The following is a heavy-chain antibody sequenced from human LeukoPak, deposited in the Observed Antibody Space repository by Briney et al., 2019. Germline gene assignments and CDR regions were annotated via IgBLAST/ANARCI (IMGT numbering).Heavy chain of an antibody. D-gene: IGHD1-26*01. CDR2: IYYSGST. J-gene: IGHJ4*02. Sequence: KASETLSRTCTVSGGSISSGDYYWSWIRQPPGKGLEWIGYIYYSGSTYYNPSLKSRVTISVDTSKNQFSLKLSSVTAADTAVYYCARASGSYDAVDYWGQGTLVTVSS. V-gene: IGHV4-30-4*08. CDR1: GGSISSGDYY. CDR3: ARASGSYDAVDY.